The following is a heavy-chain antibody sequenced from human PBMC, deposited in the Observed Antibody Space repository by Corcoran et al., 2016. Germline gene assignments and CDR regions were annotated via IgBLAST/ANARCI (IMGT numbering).Heavy chain of an antibody. V-gene: IGHV1-3*01. D-gene: IGHD6-6*01. Sequence: QVSLVQSGAEVKEPGASVKVSCKASGYTFTKYAVHWVRQAPGQRLEWMAWIDAGNGKTKYSRNFKDRVAITRDTSANTAYMELNSLRAEDTAVYCCARGRWGSSSVLYYLDNWGQGTLVTVSS. J-gene: IGHJ4*02. CDR2: IDAGNGKT. CDR3: ARGRWGSSSVLYYLDN. CDR1: GYTFTKYA.